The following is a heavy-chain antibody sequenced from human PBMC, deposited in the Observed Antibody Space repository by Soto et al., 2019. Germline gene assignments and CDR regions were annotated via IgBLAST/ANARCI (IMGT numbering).Heavy chain of an antibody. CDR1: GFTFSSYW. V-gene: IGHV3-7*01. CDR3: ARDLGYSYGNNYFYY. D-gene: IGHD5-18*01. J-gene: IGHJ4*02. CDR2: IKQDGSEK. Sequence: EVQLVESGGGLVQPGGSLRLSCAASGFTFSSYWMSWVRQAPGKGLEWVANIKQDGSEKYYVDSVKGRFTISRDNAKNSLYMQMNSLRAEDTALYYCARDLGYSYGNNYFYYWGQGPLVTVSS.